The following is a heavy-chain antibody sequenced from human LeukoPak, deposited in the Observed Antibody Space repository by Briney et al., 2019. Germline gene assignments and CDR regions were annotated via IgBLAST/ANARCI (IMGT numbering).Heavy chain of an antibody. CDR1: GGSISSSSYY. V-gene: IGHV4-39*07. J-gene: IGHJ2*01. D-gene: IGHD3-16*02. CDR2: IYYSGST. CDR3: ARDQYDYVWGSYRGLRYFDL. Sequence: SETLSLTCTVSGGSISSSSYYWGWIRQPPGKGLEWIGSIYYSGSTYYNPSLKSRVTISVDTSKNQFSLKLSSVTAADTAVYYCARDQYDYVWGSYRGLRYFDLWGRGTLVTVSS.